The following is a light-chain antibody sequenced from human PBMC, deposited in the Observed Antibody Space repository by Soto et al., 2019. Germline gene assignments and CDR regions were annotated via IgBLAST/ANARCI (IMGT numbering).Light chain of an antibody. J-gene: IGLJ1*01. V-gene: IGLV2-8*01. CDR1: SSDVGGYNY. CDR3: SSYAGSNNYV. CDR2: EVS. Sequence: QSVLTQPPSASGSPGQSVTISCTRTSSDVGGYNYVSWYQQHPGKAPKFMIYEVSKRPSGVPDRFSGSKSGNTASLTVSGLQAEDEADYYCSSYAGSNNYVFGTGTKLTVL.